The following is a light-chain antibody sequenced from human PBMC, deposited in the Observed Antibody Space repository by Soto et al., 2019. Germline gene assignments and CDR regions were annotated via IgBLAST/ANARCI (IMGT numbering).Light chain of an antibody. CDR3: QQRSNWPPVT. Sequence: EIVLTQSPATLSVSPGERVALSCRASQGIGSTLAWYRQQPGQAPGLLIYDSNIRATGVPARFSGTRSGTEFTLTISGLEPEDFVVYYCQQRSNWPPVTFGGGTKVDIK. CDR1: QGIGST. V-gene: IGKV3-11*01. CDR2: DSN. J-gene: IGKJ4*01.